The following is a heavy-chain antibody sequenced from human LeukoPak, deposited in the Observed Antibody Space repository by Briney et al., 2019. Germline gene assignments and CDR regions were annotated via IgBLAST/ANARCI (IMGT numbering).Heavy chain of an antibody. V-gene: IGHV3-48*04. Sequence: GGSLRLSCAVSGFTFVSHAMNWVRQAPGKGLEWISFINHYGTIVYYADSVKGRFATSRDNAKNSLYLQMNSLRAEDTAVYYCASPLVDYWGQGTLVTVSS. CDR2: INHYGTIV. D-gene: IGHD2-21*01. CDR1: GFTFVSHA. CDR3: ASPLVDY. J-gene: IGHJ4*02.